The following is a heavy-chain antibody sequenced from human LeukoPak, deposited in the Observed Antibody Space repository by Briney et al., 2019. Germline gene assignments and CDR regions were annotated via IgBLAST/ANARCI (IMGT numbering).Heavy chain of an antibody. D-gene: IGHD3-9*01. CDR1: GFTFSCYA. Sequence: QPAGSLRLSCAASGFTFSCYAMSSVRQAPGKGLEWVSAISGSGGSTYYADSVKGRLTISRDNSKNTLYLQMNSLRAEDTAVYYCANPATYYDILTDYYAEYFQHWGQGTLVTVSS. V-gene: IGHV3-23*01. J-gene: IGHJ1*01. CDR2: ISGSGGST. CDR3: ANPATYYDILTDYYAEYFQH.